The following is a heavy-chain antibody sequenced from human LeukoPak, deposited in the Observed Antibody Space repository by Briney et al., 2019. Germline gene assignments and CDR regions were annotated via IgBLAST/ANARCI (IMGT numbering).Heavy chain of an antibody. V-gene: IGHV1-69*13. CDR2: IIPIFGTA. D-gene: IGHD2-21*02. Sequence: RASVKVSCKASGGTFSSYAISWVRQAPGQGLEWMGGIIPIFGTANYAQKFQGRVTITADESTSTAYMELSSLRSEDTAVYYCARFVVVTATNAFDIRGQGTMVTVSS. J-gene: IGHJ3*02. CDR1: GGTFSSYA. CDR3: ARFVVVTATNAFDI.